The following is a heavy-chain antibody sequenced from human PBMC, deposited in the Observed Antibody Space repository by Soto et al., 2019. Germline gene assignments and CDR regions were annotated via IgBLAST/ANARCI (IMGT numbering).Heavy chain of an antibody. CDR2: ISSSSSYI. CDR1: GFTFSSYS. D-gene: IGHD3-10*01. J-gene: IGHJ4*01. CDR3: ARYGVGVIADYGSGSYYKVIDY. V-gene: IGHV3-21*01. Sequence: GGSLRLSCAASGFTFSSYSLNWVRLGPGKGLEWVSSISSSSSYIYYADSVKGRFTISRDNAKNSLYLQMNSLRAEDTAVYYCARYGVGVIADYGSGSYYKVIDYWGHGT.